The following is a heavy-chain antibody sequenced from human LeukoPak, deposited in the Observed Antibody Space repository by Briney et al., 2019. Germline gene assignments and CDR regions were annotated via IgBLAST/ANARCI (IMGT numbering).Heavy chain of an antibody. J-gene: IGHJ5*02. V-gene: IGHV4-34*01. CDR3: ARQVYYDFWSGYYNGWFDP. Sequence: PSETLSLTCAVYGGSFSGYYWSWIRQPPGKGLEWIGEINHSGSTNYNPSLKSRVTISVDTSKNQFSPKLSSVTAADTAVYYCARQVYYDFWSGYYNGWFDPWGQGTLVTVSS. CDR1: GGSFSGYY. D-gene: IGHD3-3*01. CDR2: INHSGST.